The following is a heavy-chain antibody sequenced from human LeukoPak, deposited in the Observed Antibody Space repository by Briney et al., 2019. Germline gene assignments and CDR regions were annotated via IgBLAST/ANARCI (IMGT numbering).Heavy chain of an antibody. CDR2: ISSSSSYI. CDR3: ARDLILWFGEFHAFDY. D-gene: IGHD3-10*01. V-gene: IGHV3-21*01. J-gene: IGHJ4*02. Sequence: GGSLRLSCAASGFTFSSYSMNWVRQAPGKGLEWVSSISSSSSYIYYADSAKGRFTISRDNAKNSLYLQMNSLRAEDTAVYYCARDLILWFGEFHAFDYWGQGTLVTLSS. CDR1: GFTFSSYS.